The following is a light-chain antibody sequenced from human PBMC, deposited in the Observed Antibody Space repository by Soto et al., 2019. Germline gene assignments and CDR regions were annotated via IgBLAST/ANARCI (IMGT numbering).Light chain of an antibody. CDR3: QQHTNLPT. CDR2: AAS. Sequence: VMTQSPATLSVSPGESATLSCRASQSVGVNLVWYQQRPGQPPSLVIYAASTRATGVPARFSGSGSGTEFTLTISSLQSEDFAVYYCQQHTNLPTVGQGTKLEIK. CDR1: QSVGVN. J-gene: IGKJ2*01. V-gene: IGKV3-15*01.